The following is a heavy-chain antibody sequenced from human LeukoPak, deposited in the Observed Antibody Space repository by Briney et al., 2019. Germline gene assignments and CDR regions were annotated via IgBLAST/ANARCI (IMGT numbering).Heavy chain of an antibody. Sequence: SETLSLTCTVSGGSISSSSYYWGWIRQPPGKGLEWIGSIYYSGSTYYNPSLKSRVTISVDTSKNQFSLKLSSVTAADTAVYYCARGRYSNSFDYWGQGTLVTVSS. CDR2: IYYSGST. CDR3: ARGRYSNSFDY. V-gene: IGHV4-39*07. D-gene: IGHD4-11*01. J-gene: IGHJ4*02. CDR1: GGSISSSSYY.